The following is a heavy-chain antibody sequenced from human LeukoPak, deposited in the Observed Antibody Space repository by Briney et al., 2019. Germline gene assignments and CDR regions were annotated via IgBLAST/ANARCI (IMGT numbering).Heavy chain of an antibody. V-gene: IGHV3-53*04. Sequence: GGSLRLSCAATGFTVSSNYMSWVRQAPGKGLEWVSVIYSDDSTYYADSVKGRFTISRHNSKNTLYLQMNSLRAEDTAVYYCARGGYSGYDRDAFDIWGQGTMVTVSS. D-gene: IGHD5-12*01. CDR3: ARGGYSGYDRDAFDI. J-gene: IGHJ3*02. CDR2: IYSDDST. CDR1: GFTVSSNY.